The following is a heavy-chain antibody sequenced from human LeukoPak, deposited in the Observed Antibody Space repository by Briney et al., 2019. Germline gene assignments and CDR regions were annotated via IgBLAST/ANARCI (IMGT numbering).Heavy chain of an antibody. J-gene: IGHJ4*02. CDR2: ISGSGGKT. CDR3: AKERSSGWPFDY. V-gene: IGHV3-23*01. CDR1: GFTFSSYA. D-gene: IGHD6-19*01. Sequence: PGGSLRLSCAASGFTFSSYAMSWVRQAPGKGLEWVSGISGSGGKTHYADSVRGRFTISRDNSKNTLYLQMSSLRAEDTAVYYCAKERSSGWPFDYWGQGTLVTVSS.